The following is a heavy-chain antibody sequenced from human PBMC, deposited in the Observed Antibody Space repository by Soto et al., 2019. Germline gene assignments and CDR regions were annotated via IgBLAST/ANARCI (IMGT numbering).Heavy chain of an antibody. J-gene: IGHJ6*02. CDR2: ITGSGVST. D-gene: IGHD3-22*01. V-gene: IGHV3-23*01. CDR1: GFTFSSYA. Sequence: EVQLLESGGNLVQPGGSLRLSCAASGFTFSSYAMSWVRQAPGKGLEWVSAITGSGVSTYYADSVKGRFTISRDNSKNTLYLQMNSLRAEDTAVYYCATTREISSGSPPWGYYGMDVWGQGTTVTVSS. CDR3: ATTREISSGSPPWGYYGMDV.